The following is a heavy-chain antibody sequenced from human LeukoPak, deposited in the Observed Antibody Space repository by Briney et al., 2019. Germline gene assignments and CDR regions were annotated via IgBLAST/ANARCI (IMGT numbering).Heavy chain of an antibody. Sequence: SSETLSLTCTVSGGSISSYYWSWIRQPPGKGLEWIGEINHSGSTNYNPSLKSRVTISVDTSKNQFSLKLSSVTAADTAVYYCARPGFGKRKYQLLRAFDIWGQGTMVTVSS. D-gene: IGHD2-2*01. V-gene: IGHV4-34*01. J-gene: IGHJ3*02. CDR1: GGSISSYY. CDR3: ARPGFGKRKYQLLRAFDI. CDR2: INHSGST.